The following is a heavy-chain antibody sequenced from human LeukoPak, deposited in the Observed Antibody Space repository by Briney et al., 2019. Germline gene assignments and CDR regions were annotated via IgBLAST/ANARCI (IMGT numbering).Heavy chain of an antibody. D-gene: IGHD1-1*01. CDR1: GFTFTDSY. Sequence: GGSLRLSCAASGFTFTDSYMTWVRQAPGKGLEWLSYISGSGGDTNYADSVRGRFAISRDNAKNSLYLQMNSLRVEDTAVYYCARDPRTVRIWGQGTLVTVSS. CDR3: ARDPRTVRI. CDR2: ISGSGGDT. J-gene: IGHJ4*02. V-gene: IGHV3-11*06.